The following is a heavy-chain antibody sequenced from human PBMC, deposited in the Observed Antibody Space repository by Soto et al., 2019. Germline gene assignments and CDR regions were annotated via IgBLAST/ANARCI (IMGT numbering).Heavy chain of an antibody. CDR1: GGTFSNYP. CDR2: IIPIFGTV. D-gene: IGHD5-12*01. V-gene: IGHV1-69*12. Sequence: QVQLVQSGAEVKKPGSSVKVSCKASGGTFSNYPVSWVRQAPGQGLEWMGGIIPIFGTVNYAQKFQGRLTLTADESPSTAYMELSRLSSEDTAVYYCARGNPTWLQLWDFELWGRGTLVTVSS. CDR3: ARGNPTWLQLWDFEL. J-gene: IGHJ2*01.